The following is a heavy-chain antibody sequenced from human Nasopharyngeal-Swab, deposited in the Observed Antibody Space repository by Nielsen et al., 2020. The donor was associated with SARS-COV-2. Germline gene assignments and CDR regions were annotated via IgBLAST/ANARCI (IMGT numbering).Heavy chain of an antibody. J-gene: IGHJ4*02. Sequence: GGSLRLSCAASGFTFSIYTMNWVRQAPGKGLEWVSAVSSSGDYIYYAGSVKGRFTISRDNAKNSPYLQMNSLRAEDTAVYYCARDTPAMFAYWGQGTLVTVSS. V-gene: IGHV3-21*01. CDR3: ARDTPAMFAY. CDR1: GFTFSIYT. CDR2: VSSSGDYI.